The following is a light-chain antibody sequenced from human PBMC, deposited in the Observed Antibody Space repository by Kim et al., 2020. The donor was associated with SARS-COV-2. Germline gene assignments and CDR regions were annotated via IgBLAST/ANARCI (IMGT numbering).Light chain of an antibody. CDR1: RISSTY. CDR2: GKN. V-gene: IGLV3-19*01. CDR3: SSRDSSGHLWV. Sequence: ALGQTVRITCQGDRISSTYASSYQQKPGQAPVLVFYGKNNRPSASPDRFSGSSSGNTASSSITDTQAEDEADYYCSSRDSSGHLWVFGGGTKLTVL. J-gene: IGLJ3*02.